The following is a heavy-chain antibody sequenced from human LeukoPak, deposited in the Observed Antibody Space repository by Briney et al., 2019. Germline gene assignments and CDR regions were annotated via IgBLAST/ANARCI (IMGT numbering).Heavy chain of an antibody. D-gene: IGHD3-3*01. V-gene: IGHV4-59*11. CDR1: GGSISSHY. CDR3: ARGDYDFWSGYYTAYYYYMDV. Sequence: SETLSLTCTVSGGSISSHYWSWIRQPPGKGLEWIGYVYYSGSTNYNPSLKSRVTISVDTSKNQFSLKLSSVTAADTAVYYCARGDYDFWSGYYTAYYYYMDVWGKGTTVTVSS. CDR2: VYYSGST. J-gene: IGHJ6*03.